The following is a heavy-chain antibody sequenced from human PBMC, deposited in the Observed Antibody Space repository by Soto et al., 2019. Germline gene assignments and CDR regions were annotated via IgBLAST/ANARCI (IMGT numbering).Heavy chain of an antibody. CDR1: GFTFSSYA. Sequence: EVQLVESGGGLVQPGGSLRLSCAASGFTFSSYAMHWVRQAPGKGLEYVSAITSNGGNTYYANSVRGRFTISRDNSKNALYLQMGSLRAEDMAVYYCARRVSGSSSGYDYWGQGTLVTVSS. CDR2: ITSNGGNT. CDR3: ARRVSGSSSGYDY. J-gene: IGHJ4*02. V-gene: IGHV3-64*01. D-gene: IGHD6-6*01.